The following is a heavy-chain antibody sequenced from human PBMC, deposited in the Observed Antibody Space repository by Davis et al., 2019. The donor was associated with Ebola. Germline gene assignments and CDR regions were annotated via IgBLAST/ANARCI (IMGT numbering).Heavy chain of an antibody. J-gene: IGHJ6*04. CDR2: INPDTGGA. Sequence: ASVKVSCKTSGYTFTNYFLHWVRQAPGQGLEWMGRINPDTGGAYFAQKFQGRVTMTRDTSISTAYMELSGLRSDDTAVYYCATLWFGELLGMDVWGKGTTVTVSS. CDR1: GYTFTNYF. D-gene: IGHD3-10*01. CDR3: ATLWFGELLGMDV. V-gene: IGHV1-2*06.